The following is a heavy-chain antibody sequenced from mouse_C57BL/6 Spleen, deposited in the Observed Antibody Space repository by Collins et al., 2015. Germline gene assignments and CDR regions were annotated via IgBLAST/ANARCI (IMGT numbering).Heavy chain of an antibody. Sequence: QVQLVETGGGLVRPGNSLTLSCVTSGFTFSNCRMHWLRQPPGKRLEWIAVIAVKSDIFGANYAESVKGRFAISRDDSKSTVYLEMNRLREDDTATYFCSRGGLPGFPYWGQGTLVTVSA. CDR3: SRGGLPGFPY. J-gene: IGHJ3*01. V-gene: IGHV13-2*01. CDR1: GFTFSNCR. CDR2: IAVKSDIFGA.